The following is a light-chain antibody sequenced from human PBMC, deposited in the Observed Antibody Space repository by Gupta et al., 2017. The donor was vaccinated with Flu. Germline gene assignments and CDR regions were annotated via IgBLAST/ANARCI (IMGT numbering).Light chain of an antibody. CDR3: QHDGSSPQT. J-gene: IGKJ1*01. Sequence: NLFIHSPGTLSWSPGERATLSCRAGQNVSSNYLAWYQQKPGHAPRLLIYGASSRATGIPDRFSGSGSGTDFTLTISRLEHEDFAVYYCQHDGSSPQTFGQGTKVEIE. CDR1: QNVSSNY. CDR2: GAS. V-gene: IGKV3-20*01.